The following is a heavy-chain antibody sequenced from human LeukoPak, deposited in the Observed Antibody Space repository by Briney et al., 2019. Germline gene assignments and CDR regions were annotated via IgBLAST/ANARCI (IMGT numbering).Heavy chain of an antibody. Sequence: LTGGSLRLSCTDSAFRLSDYAMNWVRQAPGKGLEWVSSVSVSSRTGYRDYADSVKGRFTISRDNSENILYLQMNRLRVEDTAVYYCARGGSQTPQGSYNWFDVWGQGTLVTVSS. D-gene: IGHD3-10*01. CDR1: AFRLSDYA. CDR2: VSVSSRTGYR. J-gene: IGHJ5*02. V-gene: IGHV3-23*01. CDR3: ARGGSQTPQGSYNWFDV.